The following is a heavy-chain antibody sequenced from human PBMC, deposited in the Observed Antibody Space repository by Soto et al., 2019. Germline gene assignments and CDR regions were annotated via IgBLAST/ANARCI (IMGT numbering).Heavy chain of an antibody. V-gene: IGHV4-4*02. J-gene: IGHJ4*02. Sequence: QVQLQESGPGLVKPSGTLSLSCAVSGGSASNNNWWGWVRQSPGSRLEWIGEIHHSGGTSYNPSLESRATLSVDKSKNELSLRLNYVTAADTAVYYCTKNSAYALDYWGLGILVTVSS. CDR2: IHHSGGT. D-gene: IGHD5-12*01. CDR1: GGSASNNNW. CDR3: TKNSAYALDY.